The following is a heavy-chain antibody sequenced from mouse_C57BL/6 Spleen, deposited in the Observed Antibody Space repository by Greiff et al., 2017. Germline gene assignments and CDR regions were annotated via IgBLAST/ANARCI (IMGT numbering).Heavy chain of an antibody. V-gene: IGHV1-15*01. D-gene: IGHD1-1*01. CDR2: IDPETGGT. CDR1: GYTFTDYE. Sequence: VKLMESGAELVRPGASVTLSCKASGYTFTDYEMHWVKQTPVHGLEWIGAIDPETGGTAYNQKFKGKAILTADKSSSTAYMELRSLTSEDSAVYYCTREEYYYGSGAYWGQGTLVTVSA. J-gene: IGHJ3*01. CDR3: TREEYYYGSGAY.